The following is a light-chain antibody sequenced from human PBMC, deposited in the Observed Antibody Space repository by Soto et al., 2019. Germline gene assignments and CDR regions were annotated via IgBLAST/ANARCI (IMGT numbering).Light chain of an antibody. Sequence: EIVMTQSPATLSVSPGERATLSCRASQSVSSNLAWYQQKPGQAPRLLIYGASTRATGIPARFSDSGSGTEFTLTISSLQSEHYAVYYCQQYNNWPWTFGQGPKVEIK. CDR1: QSVSSN. J-gene: IGKJ1*01. CDR3: QQYNNWPWT. CDR2: GAS. V-gene: IGKV3-15*01.